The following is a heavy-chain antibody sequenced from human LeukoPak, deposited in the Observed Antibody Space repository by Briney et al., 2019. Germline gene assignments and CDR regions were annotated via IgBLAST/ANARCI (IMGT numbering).Heavy chain of an antibody. Sequence: ASVKVSCKASGYTFTSYYMHWVRQAPGQGLEWMGIINPSGGSTSYAQKFQGRVTMTRDTSTSTVYMELSSLRSEDTAVYYCALSNSSIDYYYYYMDVWGKGTTVTVSS. CDR3: ALSNSSIDYYYYYMDV. CDR1: GYTFTSYY. J-gene: IGHJ6*03. CDR2: INPSGGST. D-gene: IGHD4-23*01. V-gene: IGHV1-46*01.